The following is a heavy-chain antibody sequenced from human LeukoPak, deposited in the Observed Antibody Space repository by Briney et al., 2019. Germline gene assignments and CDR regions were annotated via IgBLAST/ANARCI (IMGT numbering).Heavy chain of an antibody. J-gene: IGHJ4*02. CDR1: GGSFSSYY. CDR2: IFYSGGT. V-gene: IGHV4-59*01. Sequence: SETLSLTCTISGGSFSSYYWTWIRQPPGKGLEWIGYIFYSGGTSYNPSLRSRVTISVDTSKNQFSLKLSSVTAADTAVYYCARESREGAAAYWGQGTLVTVSS. D-gene: IGHD1-26*01. CDR3: ARESREGAAAY.